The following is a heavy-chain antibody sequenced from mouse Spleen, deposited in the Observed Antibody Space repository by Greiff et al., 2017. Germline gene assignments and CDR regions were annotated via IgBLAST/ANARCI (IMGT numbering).Heavy chain of an antibody. D-gene: IGHD3-2*02. CDR3: ARVNSGYGGYAMDY. J-gene: IGHJ4*01. CDR1: GFTFSDYY. Sequence: EVQGVESEGGLVQPGSSMKLSCTASGFTFSDYYMAWVRQFPEKGLEWVANINYDGGSSYYLDSLKSRFIFSRDNAKNILNLQMSSLKSEDTGTNYCARVNSGYGGYAMDYWGQGTSVTVSS. CDR2: INYDGGSS. V-gene: IGHV5-16*01.